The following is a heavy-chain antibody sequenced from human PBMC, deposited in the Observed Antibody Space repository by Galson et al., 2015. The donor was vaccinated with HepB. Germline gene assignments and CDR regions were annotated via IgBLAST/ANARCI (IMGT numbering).Heavy chain of an antibody. CDR2: IYWDDDK. CDR3: AHSRGGTSCCGFDP. D-gene: IGHD2-2*01. J-gene: IGHJ5*02. CDR1: GFSLSTSGVG. V-gene: IGHV2-5*02. Sequence: PALVKPTQTLTLTCTFSGFSLSTSGVGVGWIRQPPGEALEWLALIYWDDDKRYSPSLKSRLTITKDTSKNQVVLTMTNMDPVDTATYYCAHSRGGTSCCGFDPWGQGTLVTVSS.